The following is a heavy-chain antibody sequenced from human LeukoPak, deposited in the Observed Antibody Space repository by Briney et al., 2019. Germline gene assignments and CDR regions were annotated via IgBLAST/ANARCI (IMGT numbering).Heavy chain of an antibody. Sequence: SVKVSCKASGGTFSSYAISWVRQAPGQGLEWMGGIIPIFGTANYAQKFQGRVTITADESTSTVYMELSSLRSEDTAVYYCAFGGFNCSSTRCYLDYYYYYGMDVWGKGTTVTVSS. CDR2: IIPIFGTA. J-gene: IGHJ6*04. CDR1: GGTFSSYA. V-gene: IGHV1-69*13. CDR3: AFGGFNCSSTRCYLDYYYYYGMDV. D-gene: IGHD2-2*01.